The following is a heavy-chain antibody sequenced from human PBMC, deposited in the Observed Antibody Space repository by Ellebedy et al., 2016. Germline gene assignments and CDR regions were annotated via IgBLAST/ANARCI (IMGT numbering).Heavy chain of an antibody. J-gene: IGHJ4*02. D-gene: IGHD5-18*01. Sequence: GGSLRLSXAASGFTLSSYVMSWVRQAPGKGLEWVSASSGSGGDAYYADSVKGRFTISRDNAKNSLYLHMNSLRAEDTAIYYCARDPDTANKIDYWGQGTLVTVSA. CDR1: GFTLSSYV. CDR3: ARDPDTANKIDY. CDR2: SSGSGGDA. V-gene: IGHV3-23*01.